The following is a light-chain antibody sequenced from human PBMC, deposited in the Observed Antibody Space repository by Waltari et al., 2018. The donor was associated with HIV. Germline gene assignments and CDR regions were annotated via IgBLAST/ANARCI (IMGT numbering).Light chain of an antibody. Sequence: EIVLTQSPATLSLSPGDRATLSCRTNQSVQHFLAWYQQKPGQPPKLLVYNASNRATGMSPRFSGSGSGTDFTRGGSSLEPDDFALYFCQQRITGPPTFGGGTRVEV. J-gene: IGKJ4*01. V-gene: IGKV3-11*01. CDR2: NAS. CDR1: QSVQHF. CDR3: QQRITGPPT.